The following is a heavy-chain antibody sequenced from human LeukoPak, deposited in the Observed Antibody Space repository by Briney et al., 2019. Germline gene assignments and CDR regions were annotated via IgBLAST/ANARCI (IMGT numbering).Heavy chain of an antibody. CDR1: GGSFSGYY. D-gene: IGHD3-3*01. Sequence: SETLSLTCAVYGGSFSGYYWSWIRQPPGKGLEWIGRIYTSGSTNYNPSLKSRVTMSVDTSKNQFSLKLSSVTAADTAVYYCARDPGFWSGYYYFDYWGQGTLVTVSS. V-gene: IGHV4-4*07. CDR3: ARDPGFWSGYYYFDY. CDR2: IYTSGST. J-gene: IGHJ4*02.